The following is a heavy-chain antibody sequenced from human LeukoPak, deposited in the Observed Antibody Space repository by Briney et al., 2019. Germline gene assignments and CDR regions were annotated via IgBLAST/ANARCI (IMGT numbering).Heavy chain of an antibody. V-gene: IGHV1-2*06. CDR1: GYTFTGYY. CDR3: ARVRYRLAETYIDY. Sequence: ASVKVSCKASGYTFTGYYMHWVRQAPGQGLEGMGRINPNSGDTNYAQKFQGRVTMTRDTSISTAYMELSRLRSDDTAVYYCARVRYRLAETYIDYWGQGTLVTVSS. D-gene: IGHD3-16*01. J-gene: IGHJ4*02. CDR2: INPNSGDT.